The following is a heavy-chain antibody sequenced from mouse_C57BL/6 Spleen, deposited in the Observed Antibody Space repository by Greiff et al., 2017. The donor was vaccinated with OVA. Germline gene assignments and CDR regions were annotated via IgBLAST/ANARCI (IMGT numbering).Heavy chain of an antibody. CDR3: AMEYGNYWFAY. Sequence: QVQLKESGAELVKPGASVKVSCKASGYTFTSYWMHWVKQRPGQGLEWIGRIHPSDSDTNYNQKFKGKATLTVDKSSSTAYMQLSSLTSEDSAVYYCAMEYGNYWFAYWGQGTLVTVSA. J-gene: IGHJ3*01. D-gene: IGHD2-10*02. CDR2: IHPSDSDT. CDR1: GYTFTSYW. V-gene: IGHV1-74*01.